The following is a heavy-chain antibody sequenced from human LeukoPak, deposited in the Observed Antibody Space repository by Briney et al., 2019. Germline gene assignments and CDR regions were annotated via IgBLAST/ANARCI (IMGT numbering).Heavy chain of an antibody. J-gene: IGHJ4*02. CDR3: ARGEAPEDK. CDR1: GYTFTGYY. V-gene: IGHV1-2*02. CDR2: INPHTGDT. Sequence: ASVKVSCKTSGYTFTGYYMHWVRQAPGQGLEWLGWINPHTGDTYHAQKFQSRVTMTSDASVNTAYMQLSRLKSDDTAIYYCARGEAPEDKWGQGTLVTVSS.